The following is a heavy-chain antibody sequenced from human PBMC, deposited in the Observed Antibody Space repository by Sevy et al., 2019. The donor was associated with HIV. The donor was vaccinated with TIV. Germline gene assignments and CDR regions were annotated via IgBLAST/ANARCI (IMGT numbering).Heavy chain of an antibody. V-gene: IGHV3-33*01. J-gene: IGHJ4*02. CDR1: GFTFSNYG. Sequence: GGSLRLSCAASGFTFSNYGMHWVRQAPGKGLEWVAVIWNDGSNKYYADSLKGRFTISRDNSKNTLYLQMNSLRVEDTAVYFCARDGDFNDRSAKRDLDYWGQGTLVTVSS. D-gene: IGHD3-22*01. CDR3: ARDGDFNDRSAKRDLDY. CDR2: IWNDGSNK.